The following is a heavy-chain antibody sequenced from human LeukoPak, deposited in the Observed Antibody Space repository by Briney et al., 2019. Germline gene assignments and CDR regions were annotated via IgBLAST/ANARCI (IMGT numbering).Heavy chain of an antibody. V-gene: IGHV1-69*06. J-gene: IGHJ4*02. CDR1: GGTFSSYA. CDR3: ARDRGYDSSGYYSHFDY. D-gene: IGHD3-22*01. Sequence: SVKVSCKASGGTFSSYAISWVRQAPGQGLEWMGGIIPIFGTANYAQKFQGRVTITADKSTSTAYMELSSLRSEDTAVYYCARDRGYDSSGYYSHFDYWGQGTLVTVSS. CDR2: IIPIFGTA.